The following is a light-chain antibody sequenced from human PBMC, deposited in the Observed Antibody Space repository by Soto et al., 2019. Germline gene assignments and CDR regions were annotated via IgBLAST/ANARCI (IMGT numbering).Light chain of an antibody. V-gene: IGLV1-40*01. J-gene: IGLJ1*01. CDR3: HSYDSSLSASV. CDR1: SSNIGAGYD. Sequence: SVLTDNTSLSGAPGQRVTISCTGRSSNIGAGYDVHWYQHLPGTAPKLLIYGTTNRPSGVPDRFSGSKSGISASLAITGLQAEDEADYYCHSYDSSLSASVFGAGTKVTVL. CDR2: GTT.